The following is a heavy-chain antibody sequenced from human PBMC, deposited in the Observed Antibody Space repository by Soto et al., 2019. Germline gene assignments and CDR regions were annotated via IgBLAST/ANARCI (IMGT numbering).Heavy chain of an antibody. CDR2: IWYDGSNK. J-gene: IGHJ6*02. V-gene: IGHV3-33*01. CDR3: ARASMARGVSDLYYYYGMDV. Sequence: GSLRLSCAASGFTFRHYCVHWVRQAPGKGLEWVAVIWYDGSNKYYADSVKGRFTISRDNSKNTLYLQMNSLRAEDTAVYYCARASMARGVSDLYYYYGMDVWGQGTTVTVSS. D-gene: IGHD3-10*01. CDR1: GFTFRHYC.